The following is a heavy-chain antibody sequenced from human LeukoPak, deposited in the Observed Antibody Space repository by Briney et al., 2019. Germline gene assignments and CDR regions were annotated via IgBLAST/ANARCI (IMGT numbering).Heavy chain of an antibody. CDR3: ASPAGYCSSTSCYTKFDY. J-gene: IGHJ4*02. Sequence: ASVKVSCKAYGGTFSSYAISWVRQAPGQGLEWMGGIIPIFGTANYAQKFQGRVTITTDESTSTAYMELSSLRSEDTAVYYCASPAGYCSSTSCYTKFDYWGQGTLVTVSS. CDR2: IIPIFGTA. V-gene: IGHV1-69*05. D-gene: IGHD2-2*02. CDR1: GGTFSSYA.